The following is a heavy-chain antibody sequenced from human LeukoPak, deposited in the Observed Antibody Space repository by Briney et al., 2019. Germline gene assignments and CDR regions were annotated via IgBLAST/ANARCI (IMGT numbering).Heavy chain of an antibody. V-gene: IGHV5-10-1*01. J-gene: IGHJ4*02. CDR2: IDPSDSYT. CDR3: ARHVYPERGYSPGY. CDR1: GYSFTSYW. Sequence: GESLKISCKGSGYSFTSYWNSWGRQMPGKGLVGMGRIDPSDSYTNYSPSFQGHVTISADKSISTAYLQWSSLNASDTAMYYCARHVYPERGYSPGYWGQGTLVTVSS. D-gene: IGHD5-18*01.